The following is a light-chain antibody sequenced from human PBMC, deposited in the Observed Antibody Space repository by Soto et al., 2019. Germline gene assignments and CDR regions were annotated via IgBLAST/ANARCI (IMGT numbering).Light chain of an antibody. CDR1: QSISNH. J-gene: IGKJ2*03. CDR2: AVS. V-gene: IGKV1-39*01. CDR3: KQTYGTPG. Sequence: DIQMTQSPSSLSASVGDRVTITCRASQSISNHLNWYQQTPGKAPKVLIFAVSNLQGGVPSRFRGGGLGPDFTLPISSLKPKDFATSNCKQTYGTPGFGQGPKLETK.